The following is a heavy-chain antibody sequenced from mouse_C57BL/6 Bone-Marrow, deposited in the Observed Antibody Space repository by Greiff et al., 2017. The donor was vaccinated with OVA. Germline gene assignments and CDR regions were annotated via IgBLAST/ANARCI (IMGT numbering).Heavy chain of an antibody. J-gene: IGHJ3*01. CDR3: ARGPAYCGFAY. D-gene: IGHD2-10*01. Sequence: VQLKESGPGFVKPSQSLSLTCSVTGYSITSGYYWYWIRPFPGNKLEWMCYISYDGSNNYYPSLKNRISITRDTSKNQFFLKLNSVTTEDTATNYGARGPAYCGFAYWGQGTLVTVSA. V-gene: IGHV3-6*01. CDR1: GYSITSGYY. CDR2: ISYDGSN.